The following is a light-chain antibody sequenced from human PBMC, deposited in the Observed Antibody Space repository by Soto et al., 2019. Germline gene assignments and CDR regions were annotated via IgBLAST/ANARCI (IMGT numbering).Light chain of an antibody. CDR1: STDVGAYNY. Sequence: QSALTQPASVSGSPGQSITIPCTGTSTDVGAYNYVSWYQQYPGKAPTLMISEVSNRPSGVSDRFSGSKSGNTASLTISGLQAEDEADYHCSSFTTRTTLVFGGGTKVTVL. CDR2: EVS. J-gene: IGLJ2*01. CDR3: SSFTTRTTLV. V-gene: IGLV2-14*01.